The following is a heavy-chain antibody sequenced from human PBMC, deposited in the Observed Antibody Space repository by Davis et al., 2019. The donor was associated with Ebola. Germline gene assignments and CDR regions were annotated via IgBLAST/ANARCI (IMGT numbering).Heavy chain of an antibody. V-gene: IGHV3-33*01. CDR3: AIPDCSGANCYSVYIKN. D-gene: IGHD2-15*01. J-gene: IGHJ4*02. Sequence: PGGSLRLSCAASGFNFRSYGMHWVRQAPDKGLEWVAVIWYDGSRKYYGDSVKGRFTISRDNSNNLLYLQMNSLRAEGTAVYYCAIPDCSGANCYSVYIKNWGQGTLVTVSS. CDR1: GFNFRSYG. CDR2: IWYDGSRK.